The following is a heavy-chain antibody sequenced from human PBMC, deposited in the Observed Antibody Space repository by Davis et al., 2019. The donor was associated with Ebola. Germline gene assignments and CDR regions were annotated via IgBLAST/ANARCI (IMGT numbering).Heavy chain of an antibody. Sequence: AASVKVSCKASGYTFTSYDINWVRQATGQGLEWMGWMNPNSGNTGFAQKFQGRVTMTRNISITTAYLELSSLGSEDTAVYYCARRVGARSGFGNWGQGTLVTVSS. D-gene: IGHD1-26*01. J-gene: IGHJ4*02. CDR3: ARRVGARSGFGN. V-gene: IGHV1-8*01. CDR2: MNPNSGNT. CDR1: GYTFTSYD.